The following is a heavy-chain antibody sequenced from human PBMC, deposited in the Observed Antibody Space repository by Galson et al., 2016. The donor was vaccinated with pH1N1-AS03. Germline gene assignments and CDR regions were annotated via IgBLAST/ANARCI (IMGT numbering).Heavy chain of an antibody. CDR3: ARGYDDSGPDDHRLFDS. CDR2: INGVGSSI. D-gene: IGHD3-22*01. V-gene: IGHV3-74*01. J-gene: IGHJ5*01. Sequence: SLRLSCAASGISLSSSWMHWVRQAPGRGLVWVSGINGVGSSIKYADAGKGRFTISRDNAKNILYLKMNSLRADDAAVYYCARGYDDSGPDDHRLFDSWGQGTQVTVSS. CDR1: GISLSSSW.